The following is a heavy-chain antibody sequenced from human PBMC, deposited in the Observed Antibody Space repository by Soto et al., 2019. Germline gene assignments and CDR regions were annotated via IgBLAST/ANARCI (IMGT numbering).Heavy chain of an antibody. D-gene: IGHD2-2*01. Sequence: GWSLRLSCAASGFTFSDYYMSWIRQAPGKGLEWVSGISSRGSTIYYADSVKGRFTISRDNAKNSLYLQMNSLRAEDTAVYYCAREAAMMTNWFDPWGQGTLVTVSS. CDR2: ISSRGSTI. CDR3: AREAAMMTNWFDP. J-gene: IGHJ5*02. V-gene: IGHV3-11*01. CDR1: GFTFSDYY.